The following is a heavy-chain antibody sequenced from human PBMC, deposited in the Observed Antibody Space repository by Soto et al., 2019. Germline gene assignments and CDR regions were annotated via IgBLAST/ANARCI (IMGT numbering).Heavy chain of an antibody. CDR3: AKDRHPDGIWTLAY. V-gene: IGHV3-23*01. CDR1: GFAFSTYT. CDR2: VLGGGSSA. D-gene: IGHD3-9*01. Sequence: EVQLLESGGHLVQPGGSLRLSCAASGFAFSTYTMNWVRQAPGKGLEWVAGVLGGGSSAYYADSVKGRFTISRDNSKSMLFLQVNSLRAEDTAVYSCAKDRHPDGIWTLAYWGKGTLVIVSS. J-gene: IGHJ4*02.